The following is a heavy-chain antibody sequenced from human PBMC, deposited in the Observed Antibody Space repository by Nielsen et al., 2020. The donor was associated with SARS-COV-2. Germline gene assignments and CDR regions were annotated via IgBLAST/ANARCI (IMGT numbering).Heavy chain of an antibody. CDR1: GDSINNDDNY. J-gene: IGHJ4*02. Sequence: SETLSLTCSVFGDSINNDDNYWSWIRQFPGKGLEWIGYILYNGTTYYSWPLKSQLTISLDTSKNQFSLKLASVTVADTAVYYCARGARNWGQGALVTVAS. V-gene: IGHV4-31*01. CDR2: ILYNGTT. CDR3: ARGARN.